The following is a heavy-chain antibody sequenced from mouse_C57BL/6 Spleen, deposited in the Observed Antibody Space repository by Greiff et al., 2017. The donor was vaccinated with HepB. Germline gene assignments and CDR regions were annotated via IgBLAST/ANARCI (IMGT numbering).Heavy chain of an antibody. J-gene: IGHJ4*01. CDR1: GYTFTSYW. D-gene: IGHD2-2*01. CDR3: ASRDGYDGYYARDD. Sequence: QVQLQQPGAELVKPGASVKLSCKASGYTFTSYWMHWVKQRPGQGLEWIGMIHPNSGSTNYNEKFKSKAKLTVDKSSSTAYMQLSSLTSEDSAVYYWASRDGYDGYYARDDWGQGTSVTVSS. V-gene: IGHV1-64*01. CDR2: IHPNSGST.